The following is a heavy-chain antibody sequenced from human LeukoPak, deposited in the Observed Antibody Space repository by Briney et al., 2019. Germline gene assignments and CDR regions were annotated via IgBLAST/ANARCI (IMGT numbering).Heavy chain of an antibody. Sequence: GGSLRLSCAASGFTFNSYGIHWVRQAPGKGLKWVAVIWHDGSNKYYADSVKGRFTISRDNSKNTLYLQMNSLRAEDTAVYYCAKAAGYSSGWPFEYWGQGTLVTVSS. D-gene: IGHD6-19*01. J-gene: IGHJ4*02. CDR3: AKAAGYSSGWPFEY. CDR1: GFTFNSYG. V-gene: IGHV3-33*06. CDR2: IWHDGSNK.